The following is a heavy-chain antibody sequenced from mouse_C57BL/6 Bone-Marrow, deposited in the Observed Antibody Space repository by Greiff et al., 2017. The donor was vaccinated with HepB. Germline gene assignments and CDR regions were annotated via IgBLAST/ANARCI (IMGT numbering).Heavy chain of an antibody. CDR3: TSYGNYHY. D-gene: IGHD2-1*01. V-gene: IGHV14-4*01. Sequence: VQLQQSGAELVRPGASVKLSCTASGFNIKDDYMHWVKQRPEQGLEWIGWIDPENGDTEYASKFQGKATITADTSSNTAYLQLSSLTSEDTAVYYCTSYGNYHYWGQGTTLTVSS. CDR2: IDPENGDT. J-gene: IGHJ2*01. CDR1: GFNIKDDY.